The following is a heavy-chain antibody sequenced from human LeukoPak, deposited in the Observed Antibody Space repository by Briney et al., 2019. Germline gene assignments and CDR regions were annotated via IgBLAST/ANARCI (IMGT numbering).Heavy chain of an antibody. CDR1: GGTFSSYA. J-gene: IGHJ4*02. V-gene: IGHV1-69*05. CDR3: ARDSSPEYCGGDCSSYYFDY. CDR2: IIPIFGTA. D-gene: IGHD2-21*02. Sequence: SVKVSCKASGGTFSSYAISWVRQAPGQGLEWMGRIIPIFGTANYAQKFQGGVTITTDESTSTAYMELSSLRSEDTAVYYCARDSSPEYCGGDCSSYYFDYWGQGTLVTVSS.